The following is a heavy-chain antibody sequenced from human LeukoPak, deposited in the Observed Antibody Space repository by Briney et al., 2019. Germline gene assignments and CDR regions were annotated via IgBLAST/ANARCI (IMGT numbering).Heavy chain of an antibody. CDR2: IYTSGST. D-gene: IGHD4-11*01. J-gene: IGHJ3*02. V-gene: IGHV4-4*07. CDR3: ARDDYSNYEGAFDI. Sequence: SETLSLTCTVSGDSISSYYWSWIRQPAGKGLEWIGRIYTSGSTNYNPSLKSRVTMSVDTSKNQFSLKLSSVTAADTAVYYCARDDYSNYEGAFDIWGQGTMVTVSS. CDR1: GDSISSYY.